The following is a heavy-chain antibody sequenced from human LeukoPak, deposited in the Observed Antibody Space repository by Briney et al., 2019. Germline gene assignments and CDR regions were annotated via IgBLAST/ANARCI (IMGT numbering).Heavy chain of an antibody. V-gene: IGHV1-18*01. CDR1: GYTFTNFG. Sequence: ASVKVSCKASGYTFTNFGISWVRQAPGQGLEWMGWITPYNGNTNYAQTLQGRVTMTTDTSTSTAYMELSRLRSDDTAVYYCASILSSSSWYGTDYWGQGTLVTVSS. J-gene: IGHJ4*02. CDR3: ASILSSSSWYGTDY. D-gene: IGHD6-13*01. CDR2: ITPYNGNT.